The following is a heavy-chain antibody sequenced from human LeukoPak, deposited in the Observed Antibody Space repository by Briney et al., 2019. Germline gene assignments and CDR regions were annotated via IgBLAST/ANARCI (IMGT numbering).Heavy chain of an antibody. CDR2: IPTSGISV. D-gene: IGHD1-26*01. J-gene: IGHJ4*02. CDR1: GFSFSRYY. Sequence: NAGGSLRLSCAASGFSFSRYYMSWVRQTPGKALEWISYIPTSGISVQYADSVRGRFTASRDDAKNSLHLQMDSLRVEDTAVYYCTRAVGLGLGAHFDQWGQGALVIVSS. V-gene: IGHV3-11*01. CDR3: TRAVGLGLGAHFDQ.